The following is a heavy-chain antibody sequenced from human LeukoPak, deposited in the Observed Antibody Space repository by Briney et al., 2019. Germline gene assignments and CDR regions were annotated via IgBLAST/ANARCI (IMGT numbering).Heavy chain of an antibody. J-gene: IGHJ3*02. V-gene: IGHV4-38-2*02. CDR1: GYSISSGYY. CDR3: ARETLSGYDGNDAFDI. D-gene: IGHD5-12*01. Sequence: PSETLSLTCAVSGYSISSGYYWGWIRQPPGQGLEWIGSIYHSGSTYYSPSLKSRVTISVDTSKNQFSLKLSSVTAADTAVYYCARETLSGYDGNDAFDIWGQGTMVSVSS. CDR2: IYHSGST.